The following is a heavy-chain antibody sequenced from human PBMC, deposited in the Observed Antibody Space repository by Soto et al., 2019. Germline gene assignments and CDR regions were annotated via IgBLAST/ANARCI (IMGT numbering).Heavy chain of an antibody. CDR3: ARVGAAAGTYDY. V-gene: IGHV3-21*01. CDR1: GFTFSSYS. D-gene: IGHD6-13*01. J-gene: IGHJ4*02. CDR2: ISSSSSYI. Sequence: EVQLVESGGGLVKPGGSLRLSCAASGFTFSSYSMNWVRQAPGKGLEWVSSISSSSSYIYYADSVKGRFTISRDNAKNSLYLQMNSLRAEDTAVYYCARVGAAAGTYDYWGQGTLVTVSS.